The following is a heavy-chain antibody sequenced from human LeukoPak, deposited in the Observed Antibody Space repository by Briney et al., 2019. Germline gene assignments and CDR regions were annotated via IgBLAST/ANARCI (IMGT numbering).Heavy chain of an antibody. Sequence: GGSLRLSCAASGFTFSNYRMNWVCQAPGKGLEWVSSSMSSTTDIYYADSVKGRFTISRDNAKNSLYLQMHSLRAEDTAVYYCASGSTSFHYWGQGTLVSVSS. CDR2: SMSSTTDI. D-gene: IGHD2-2*01. CDR3: ASGSTSFHY. J-gene: IGHJ4*02. CDR1: GFTFSNYR. V-gene: IGHV3-21*01.